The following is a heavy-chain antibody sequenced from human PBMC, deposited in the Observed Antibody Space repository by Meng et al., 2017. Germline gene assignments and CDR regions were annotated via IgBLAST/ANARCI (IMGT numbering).Heavy chain of an antibody. Sequence: GESLKISCAASGFTFSDYYMSWIRQAPGKGLEWVSYISSSGSTIYYADPVKGRFTISRDNAKNSLYLQMNSLRAEDTAVYYCARASPPPAGTKKSATYFDYWGQGTLVTVSS. CDR1: GFTFSDYY. CDR2: ISSSGSTI. V-gene: IGHV3-11*01. J-gene: IGHJ4*02. CDR3: ARASPPPAGTKKSATYFDY. D-gene: IGHD6-13*01.